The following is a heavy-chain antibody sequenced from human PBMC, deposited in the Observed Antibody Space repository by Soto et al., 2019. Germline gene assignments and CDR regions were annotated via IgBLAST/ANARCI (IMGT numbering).Heavy chain of an antibody. CDR3: ARYSYTDAFDI. CDR1: GGSISSGGYY. Sequence: SETLSLTCTVSGGSISSGGYYWSWIRQHPGKGLEWIGYIYYSGSTYYNPSLKSRVTISVDTSKNQFSLKLSSVTAADTAVYYCARYSYTDAFDIWGQGTMVTVSS. J-gene: IGHJ3*02. CDR2: IYYSGST. D-gene: IGHD2-2*02. V-gene: IGHV4-31*03.